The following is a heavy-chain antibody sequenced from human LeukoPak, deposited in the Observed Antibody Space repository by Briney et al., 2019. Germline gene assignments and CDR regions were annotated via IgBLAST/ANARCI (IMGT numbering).Heavy chain of an antibody. D-gene: IGHD1-26*01. CDR3: AKDLLGATGY. J-gene: IGHJ4*02. CDR2: ISSSSSYI. CDR1: GFTFSSYS. Sequence: PGGSLRLSCAASGFTFSSYSMNWVRQAPGKGLEWVSSISSSSSYIYYADSVKGRFTISRDNAKNSLYLQMNSLRAEDTAVYYCAKDLLGATGYWGQGTLVTVSS. V-gene: IGHV3-21*01.